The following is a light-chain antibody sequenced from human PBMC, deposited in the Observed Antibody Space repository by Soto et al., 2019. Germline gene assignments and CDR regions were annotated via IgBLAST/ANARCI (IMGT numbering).Light chain of an antibody. CDR1: QDIGNT. V-gene: IGKV1-6*01. CDR3: LQDYNYAWT. J-gene: IGKJ1*01. Sequence: ASQMTQSPSSLSASVGDRVTITCRASQDIGNTLGWFQQKPGKAPELLIYSAYKLQSGVPSRFSGSGSGTDFTLTISSLQPEDFATYYCLQDYNYAWTFGQGTKVEIK. CDR2: SAY.